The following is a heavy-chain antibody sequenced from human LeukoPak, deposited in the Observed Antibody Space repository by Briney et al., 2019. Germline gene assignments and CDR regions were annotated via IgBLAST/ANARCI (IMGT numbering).Heavy chain of an antibody. V-gene: IGHV3-9*01. D-gene: IGHD3-16*01. Sequence: PGGSLRLSCAASGFTFDDYAMPWVRHAPGKGLEWVSGISWNSGSIGYADSVKGRFTISRDNAKNSLYLQMNSLRAEDTAVYYCAKSEWLRWDIDYWGQGTLVTVSS. CDR2: ISWNSGSI. CDR1: GFTFDDYA. CDR3: AKSEWLRWDIDY. J-gene: IGHJ4*02.